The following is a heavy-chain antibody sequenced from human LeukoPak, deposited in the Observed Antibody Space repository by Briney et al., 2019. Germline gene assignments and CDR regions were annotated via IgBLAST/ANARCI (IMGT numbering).Heavy chain of an antibody. CDR2: INHSGST. CDR1: GGSISSGGYY. D-gene: IGHD2-15*01. Sequence: SETQSLTCTVSGGSISSGGYYWSWIRQPPGKGLEWLGEINHSGSTNYNPSLKSRVTISVDTSKNQFSLKLSSVTAADTAVYYCARRAGVRKLAATLQDYWGQGTLVTVSS. CDR3: ARRAGVRKLAATLQDY. J-gene: IGHJ4*02. V-gene: IGHV4-39*07.